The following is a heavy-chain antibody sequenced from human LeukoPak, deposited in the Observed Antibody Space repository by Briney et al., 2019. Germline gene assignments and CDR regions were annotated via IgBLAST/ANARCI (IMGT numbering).Heavy chain of an antibody. V-gene: IGHV5-51*01. D-gene: IGHD2/OR15-2a*01. J-gene: IGHJ4*02. CDR1: AFTFTRHW. Sequence: GESLKISCKGSAFTFTRHWIAWVRQMPGKGLEYMGVIYIDDSNTRYSPSFQDQVTISADKSISTTYLQWGSLKASDTAMYYCARRGSYSLSSLDYWGQGTLVTVSS. CDR2: IYIDDSNT. CDR3: ARRGSYSLSSLDY.